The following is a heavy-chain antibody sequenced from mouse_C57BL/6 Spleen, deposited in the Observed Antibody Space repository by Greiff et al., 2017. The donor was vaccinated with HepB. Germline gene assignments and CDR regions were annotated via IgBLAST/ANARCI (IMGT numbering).Heavy chain of an antibody. CDR1: GYTFTSYW. CDR3: ARARGSSPWFAY. Sequence: QVQLQQPGAELVRPGSSVKLSCKASGYTFTSYWMHWVKQRPIQGLEWIGNIDPSDSETHYNQKFKDKATLTVAKSSSTAYMQLRSLTSEDSAVYYCARARGSSPWFAYWGQGTLVTVSA. D-gene: IGHD1-1*01. V-gene: IGHV1-52*01. J-gene: IGHJ3*01. CDR2: IDPSDSET.